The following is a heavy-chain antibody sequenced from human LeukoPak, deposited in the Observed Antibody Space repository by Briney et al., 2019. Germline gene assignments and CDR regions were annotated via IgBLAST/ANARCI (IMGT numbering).Heavy chain of an antibody. CDR3: ARGVWPLRFLEWPEGYYYYMDV. CDR1: GGSFSGYY. D-gene: IGHD3-3*01. J-gene: IGHJ6*03. V-gene: IGHV4-34*01. CDR2: INHSGST. Sequence: SETLSLTCAVYGGSFSGYYWSWIRQPPGKGLEWIGEINHSGSTNYNPSLKSRVTISVDTSKNKFSLKLSSVTAADTAVYYCARGVWPLRFLEWPEGYYYYMDVWGKGTTVTDSS.